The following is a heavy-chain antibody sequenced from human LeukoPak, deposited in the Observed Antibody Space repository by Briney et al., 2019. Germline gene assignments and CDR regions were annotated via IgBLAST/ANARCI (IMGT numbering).Heavy chain of an antibody. CDR3: ARDRMYSSSRYYFHLMDV. CDR2: VSYSGNT. Sequence: SETLSLTCTVSGDSVSGYGFYWSWIRQPPGRGLEWIGYVSYSGNTNYSPSLKSRISISVDTSKSQFPLELSSVTAADTAVYYCARDRMYSSSRYYFHLMDVWGQGTTVTVSS. J-gene: IGHJ6*02. CDR1: GDSVSGYGFY. V-gene: IGHV4-61*08. D-gene: IGHD6-13*01.